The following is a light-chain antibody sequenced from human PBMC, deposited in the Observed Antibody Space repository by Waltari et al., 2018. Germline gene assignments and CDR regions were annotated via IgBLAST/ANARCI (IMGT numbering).Light chain of an antibody. CDR2: EVS. J-gene: IGKJ2*03. CDR1: QSLVHSNGNKY. Sequence: DVVMTQSPLSLPITPGQPASISCRSSQSLVHSNGNKYLSWYQQKPGQPPRRLIYEVSNQDSGVPDRFSGSGAGTDFTLKISRVEAEDVGVYYCGQGTHLPYSFGQGTKVEIK. CDR3: GQGTHLPYS. V-gene: IGKV2-30*02.